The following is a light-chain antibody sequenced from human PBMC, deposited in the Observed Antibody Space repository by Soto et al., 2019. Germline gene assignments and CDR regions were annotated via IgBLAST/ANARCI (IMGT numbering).Light chain of an antibody. CDR1: SSNIGAGYD. V-gene: IGLV1-40*01. CDR3: QSYDSSLSGYV. CDR2: GNS. J-gene: IGLJ1*01. Sequence: QSLLTQPPSVSGAPGQRVTISCTGSSSNIGAGYDVHWYQQLPGTAPKLLIYGNSNRPSGVPDRFSGSKSGTSASLAITGLQAEDEADYYCQSYDSSLSGYVLGPGTKVTV.